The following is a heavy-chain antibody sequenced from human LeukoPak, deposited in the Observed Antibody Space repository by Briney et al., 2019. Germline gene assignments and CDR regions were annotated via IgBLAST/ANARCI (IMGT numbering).Heavy chain of an antibody. CDR1: GGSISSGGYY. Sequence: PSETLSLTCTVSGGSISSGGYYWSWIRQHPGKGLEWIGYIYYSGSTYYNPSLKSRVTISVDTSKNQFSLKLSSVTAADTAVYYCARYYDFWSGPFDYWGQGTLVTVSS. V-gene: IGHV4-31*03. CDR2: IYYSGST. J-gene: IGHJ4*02. D-gene: IGHD3-3*01. CDR3: ARYYDFWSGPFDY.